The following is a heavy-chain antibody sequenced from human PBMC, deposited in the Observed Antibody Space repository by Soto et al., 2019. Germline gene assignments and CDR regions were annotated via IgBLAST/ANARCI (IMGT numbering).Heavy chain of an antibody. J-gene: IGHJ4*02. CDR3: AIGLGPPTGIDY. CDR2: AYSSGST. CDR1: GGSISSSSYW. D-gene: IGHD7-27*01. V-gene: IGHV4-39*01. Sequence: QLQLQESGPGLVKPSETLSLTCTVSGGSISSSSYWWGWIRQSPAMGLDWIGSAYSSGSTYYSPSLKSRVTTPLDTPNNQSSRTLISVPAAATAVYSCAIGLGPPTGIDYGGGETLVPVPS.